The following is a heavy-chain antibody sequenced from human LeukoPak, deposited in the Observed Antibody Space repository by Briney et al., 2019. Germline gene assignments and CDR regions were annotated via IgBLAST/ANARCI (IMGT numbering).Heavy chain of an antibody. Sequence: APETLSVTCTVPGGSINISYWRAVRQPPGKGLEWIGYIYHRGGTNYNPSLKSRITVSVDTSKNQFSLKVTSVTAADTAVYYCARSGVLSGDDAFDTWGQGTMVTVSS. D-gene: IGHD3-16*01. CDR3: ARSGVLSGDDAFDT. CDR2: IYHRGGT. V-gene: IGHV4-59*08. J-gene: IGHJ3*02. CDR1: GGSINISY.